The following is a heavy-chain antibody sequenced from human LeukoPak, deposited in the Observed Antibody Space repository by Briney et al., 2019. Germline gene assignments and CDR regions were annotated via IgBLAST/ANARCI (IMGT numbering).Heavy chain of an antibody. CDR1: AYTFTTNN. D-gene: IGHD5-24*01. J-gene: IGHJ3*02. CDR3: ARDPDGYNLNYASDDAFDI. Sequence: ASVTLSCKASAYTFTTNNIKWVREAPGQGLEAMGIINPSVANTIYAQQFQGRVTITTDTSTSTAYMELRSLRSDDTAVYYCARDPDGYNLNYASDDAFDIWGQGTMVTVSS. V-gene: IGHV1-46*01. CDR2: INPSVANT.